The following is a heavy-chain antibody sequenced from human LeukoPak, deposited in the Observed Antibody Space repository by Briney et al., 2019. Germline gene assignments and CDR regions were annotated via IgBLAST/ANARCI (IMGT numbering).Heavy chain of an antibody. D-gene: IGHD2-2*01. J-gene: IGHJ5*02. CDR3: AKDRTSQIIGDNWFDP. Sequence: SLRLSCVASGFSFDDYAMHWVRQVPGKGLEWVSGISWNSGSIDYADSVKGRFTISRDNAQNSLYLQMNSLRAEDTASYYCAKDRTSQIIGDNWFDPWGQGTLVTVSS. V-gene: IGHV3-9*01. CDR2: ISWNSGSI. CDR1: GFSFDDYA.